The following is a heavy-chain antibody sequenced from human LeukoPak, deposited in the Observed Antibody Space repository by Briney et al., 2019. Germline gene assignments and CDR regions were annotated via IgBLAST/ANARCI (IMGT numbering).Heavy chain of an antibody. J-gene: IGHJ4*02. Sequence: SETLSLTCVLYGGSSTNYYWVWIRQPPGKGLEWIATIYYTGSTYYNPSLKSRVTISVDTSKNQFSLRLNSVTAADTAMYYCARLRSPGDFDYWGQGTLVTVSS. CDR3: ARLRSPGDFDY. CDR2: IYYTGST. V-gene: IGHV4-39*07. D-gene: IGHD1-26*01. CDR1: GGSSTNYY.